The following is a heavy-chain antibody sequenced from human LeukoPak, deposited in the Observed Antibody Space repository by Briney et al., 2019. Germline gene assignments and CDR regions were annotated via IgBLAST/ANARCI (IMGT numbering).Heavy chain of an antibody. V-gene: IGHV4-39*01. CDR3: ATYSRGPLVYFDY. D-gene: IGHD3-22*01. CDR1: GGSIKSSSKY. Sequence: SETLSLTCIVSGGSIKSSSKYWAWLRQPPGKGLEWIGSIYQSGTNYSNPSFKSRVTLDVDTSKNQFSLQLTSVTAADTAVYYCATYSRGPLVYFDYWGQGILVTVSS. CDR2: IYQSGTN. J-gene: IGHJ4*02.